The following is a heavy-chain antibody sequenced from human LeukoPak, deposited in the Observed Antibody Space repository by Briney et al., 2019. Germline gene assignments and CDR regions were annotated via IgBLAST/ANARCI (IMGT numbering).Heavy chain of an antibody. Sequence: ASVKVSCKASGYTYTNYGISWVRQAPGQGLEWMGWISPYNGSTHYAQKFQGRVTMTTDTSTSTVYMELRSLRSDDTAVYYCAGLGYGANFIHYWGQGTLVTVSS. J-gene: IGHJ4*02. CDR2: ISPYNGST. CDR3: AGLGYGANFIHY. CDR1: GYTYTNYG. D-gene: IGHD4-23*01. V-gene: IGHV1-18*01.